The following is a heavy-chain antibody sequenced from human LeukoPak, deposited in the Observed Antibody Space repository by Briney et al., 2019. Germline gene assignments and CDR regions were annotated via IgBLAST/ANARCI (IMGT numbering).Heavy chain of an antibody. D-gene: IGHD1-26*01. J-gene: IGHJ4*02. CDR1: GFTFNTYA. Sequence: GGSLRLSCAASGFTFNTYAMHWVRQAPGKGLECVSAINPDGGSTYYAHSVKGRFTISRDNSKNTLYLQMGSLRAEDMAVYYCARRVGGSKNGFDYWGQGTLVTVSS. CDR3: ARRVGGSKNGFDY. V-gene: IGHV3-64*01. CDR2: INPDGGST.